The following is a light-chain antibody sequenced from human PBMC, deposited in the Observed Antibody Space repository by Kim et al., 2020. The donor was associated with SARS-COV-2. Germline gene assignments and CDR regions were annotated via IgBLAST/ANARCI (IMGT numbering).Light chain of an antibody. CDR3: LLFYSDTRPV. V-gene: IGLV7-46*01. CDR1: TGDVTSGHW. J-gene: IGLJ3*02. CDR2: DTS. Sequence: GGTVTLTCGSITGDVTSGHWPYWFQQKPGQAPRTLIYDTSKKYSWAPARFSGSLLGGQAALTLSGAQPEDEADYYCLLFYSDTRPVFGGGTQLTVL.